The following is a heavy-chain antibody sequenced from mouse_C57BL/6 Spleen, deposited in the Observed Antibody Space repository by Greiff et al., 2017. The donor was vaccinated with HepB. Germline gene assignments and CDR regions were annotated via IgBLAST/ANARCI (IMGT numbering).Heavy chain of an antibody. CDR1: GYSITSGYY. Sequence: DVKLQESGPGLVKPSQSLSLTCSVTGYSITSGYYWNWIRQFPGNKLEWMGYISYDGSNNYNPSLKNRISITRDTSKKQFFLKLNSVTTEDTATYYCARDYYGSSPFAYWGQGTLVTVSA. J-gene: IGHJ3*01. CDR3: ARDYYGSSPFAY. V-gene: IGHV3-6*01. D-gene: IGHD1-1*01. CDR2: ISYDGSN.